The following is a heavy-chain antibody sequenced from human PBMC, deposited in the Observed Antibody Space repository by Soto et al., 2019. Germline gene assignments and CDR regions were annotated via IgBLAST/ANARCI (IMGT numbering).Heavy chain of an antibody. D-gene: IGHD3-3*01. J-gene: IGHJ5*02. Sequence: GGSLRLSCAASGFTFSSYAMHWVRQAPGKGLEWVAVISYDGSNKYYADSVKGRFTISRDNSKNTLYLQMNSLRAEDTAVYYCAREKYYDFWSGSRWFDPWGQGTLVTVSS. CDR3: AREKYYDFWSGSRWFDP. CDR1: GFTFSSYA. V-gene: IGHV3-30-3*01. CDR2: ISYDGSNK.